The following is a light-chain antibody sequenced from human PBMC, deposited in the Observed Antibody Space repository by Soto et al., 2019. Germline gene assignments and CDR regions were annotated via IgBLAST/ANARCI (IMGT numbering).Light chain of an antibody. J-gene: IGKJ1*01. CDR3: QQYGSSTWT. CDR2: GAS. Sequence: EIVLTQSPGTLSLSPGERATLSCRASQSVSSSYLAWYQQKPGQAPRLLIYGASSRATGIPDRFSGSGSGTDFTFTISRLEPEDCAVYYCQQYGSSTWTFGQGTKVEIK. V-gene: IGKV3-20*01. CDR1: QSVSSSY.